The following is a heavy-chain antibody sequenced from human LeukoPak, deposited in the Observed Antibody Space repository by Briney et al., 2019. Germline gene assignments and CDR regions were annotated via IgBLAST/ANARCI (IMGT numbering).Heavy chain of an antibody. D-gene: IGHD3-22*01. CDR1: GFTFSDYY. CDR2: ISSSGSTI. Sequence: GGSLRLSCAASGFTFSDYYMSWIRQAPGKGLEWVSYISSSGSTIYYADSVKGRFTISRDNAKNSLYLQMNSLRAEDTAVYYCARVGDDSSGYYYQDAFDIWGQGTMVTVSS. V-gene: IGHV3-11*01. CDR3: ARVGDDSSGYYYQDAFDI. J-gene: IGHJ3*02.